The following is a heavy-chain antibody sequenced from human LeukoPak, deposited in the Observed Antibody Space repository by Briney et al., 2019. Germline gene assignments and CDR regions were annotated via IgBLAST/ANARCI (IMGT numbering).Heavy chain of an antibody. J-gene: IGHJ4*02. CDR2: ITGSGGST. V-gene: IGHV3-23*01. CDR1: GFTFSTYA. CDR3: AKLGISDGIDY. D-gene: IGHD1-14*01. Sequence: GGSLKLSCVASGFTFSTYAMTWVRQAPVKGLEWGSSITGSGGSTFYAASVKGRFTISRDNSKNTLYLQMNSLRGEDTAVYYCAKLGISDGIDYWGQGTLVTVSS.